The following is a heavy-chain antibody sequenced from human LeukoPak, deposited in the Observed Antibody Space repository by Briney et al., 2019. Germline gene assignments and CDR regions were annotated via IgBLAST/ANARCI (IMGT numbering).Heavy chain of an antibody. CDR3: AKDYPRYCSGGSCYSEGSVLDY. CDR1: GFTFSSYA. V-gene: IGHV3-23*01. D-gene: IGHD2-15*01. Sequence: GGSLRLSCAASGFTFSSYAMSWVRQAPGKGLEWVSAISGSGGSTYYADSVKGRFTISRDNSKNTLYLQMNSLRAEDTAVYYCAKDYPRYCSGGSCYSEGSVLDYWGQGTLVTVSS. CDR2: ISGSGGST. J-gene: IGHJ4*02.